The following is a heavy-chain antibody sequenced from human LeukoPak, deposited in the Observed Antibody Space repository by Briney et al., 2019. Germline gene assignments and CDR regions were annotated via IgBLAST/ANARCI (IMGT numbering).Heavy chain of an antibody. CDR2: IYYSGST. J-gene: IGHJ4*02. CDR1: RGSISGYY. V-gene: IGHV4-59*01. Sequence: SETLSLTCTVSRGSISGYYWSWIRQPPGKGLEWIGYIYYSGSTNYNPSLKSRVTISADTSENQFSLKLSSVTAADTAVYYCARGKGYFDYWGQGTLVTVSS. CDR3: ARGKGYFDY.